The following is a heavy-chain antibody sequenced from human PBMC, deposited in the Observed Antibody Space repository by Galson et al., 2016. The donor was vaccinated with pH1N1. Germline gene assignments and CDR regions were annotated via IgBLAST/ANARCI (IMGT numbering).Heavy chain of an antibody. CDR3: ARVDYDGKSDQ. V-gene: IGHV3-48*03. CDR1: GFTFTNYD. D-gene: IGHD4-23*01. Sequence: SLRLSCASSGFTFTNYDMDWVRQAPGKGLEWISYISADGTAIYYSDSVRGRFTVSRDNAKDSLYLQMNSLRAEDTAVYYCARVDYDGKSDQWGQGTLVTVSS. CDR2: ISADGTAI. J-gene: IGHJ5*02.